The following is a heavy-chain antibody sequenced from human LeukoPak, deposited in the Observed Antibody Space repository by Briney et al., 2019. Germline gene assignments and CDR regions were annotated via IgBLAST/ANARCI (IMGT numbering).Heavy chain of an antibody. CDR1: GFTVSSNY. Sequence: GGSLRLSCAASGFTVSSNYMSWVRQAPGKGLEWVSGLTWNSGSIEYADSVKGRFTISRDSAKNSLYLQMNSLRAEDTAVYYCAKDLTAYSSTWYSLTFDHWGQGTLVTVSS. CDR3: AKDLTAYSSTWYSLTFDH. J-gene: IGHJ4*02. V-gene: IGHV3-9*01. CDR2: LTWNSGSI. D-gene: IGHD6-13*01.